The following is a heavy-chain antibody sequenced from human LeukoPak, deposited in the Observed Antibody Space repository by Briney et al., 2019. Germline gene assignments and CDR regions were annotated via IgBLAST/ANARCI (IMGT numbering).Heavy chain of an antibody. Sequence: SETLSLTCAVYGGSFSGYYWSWIRQPPGKGLEWIGETNHSGSTNYNPSLKSRVTISVDTSKNQFSLKLSSVTAADTAVYYCARGRNDYDYVWGSPRVFDYWGQGTLVTVSS. CDR3: ARGRNDYDYVWGSPRVFDY. CDR2: TNHSGST. CDR1: GGSFSGYY. V-gene: IGHV4-34*01. J-gene: IGHJ4*02. D-gene: IGHD3-16*01.